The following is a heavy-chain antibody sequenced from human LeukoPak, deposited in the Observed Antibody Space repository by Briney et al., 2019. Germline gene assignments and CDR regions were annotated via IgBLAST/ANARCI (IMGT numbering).Heavy chain of an antibody. CDR1: GFTFSSYD. Sequence: GGSLRLSCAASGFTFSSYDMNWVRQAPGKGLEWLSHISSSSSTIYYADSVKGRFTISRDNAENSLYLQMNSLRAEDTAVYYCARDFHYYDSSGYYEKWFDPWGQGTLVTVSS. D-gene: IGHD3-22*01. CDR2: ISSSSSTI. J-gene: IGHJ5*02. CDR3: ARDFHYYDSSGYYEKWFDP. V-gene: IGHV3-48*03.